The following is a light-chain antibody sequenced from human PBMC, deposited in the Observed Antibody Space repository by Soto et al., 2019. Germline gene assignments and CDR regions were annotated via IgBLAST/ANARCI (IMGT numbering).Light chain of an antibody. CDR3: QQYGSSPWT. CDR1: QGVSRGY. J-gene: IGKJ1*01. V-gene: IGKV3-20*01. CDR2: GVS. Sequence: EIVLTQSPGTLSLSPGERATLSCRASQGVSRGYLAWYQQKAGQAPRLLIYGVSSRATGVSHRFSGSGSGTDFTLTISRLEPEDFAVYYCQQYGSSPWTFGQGTKVEI.